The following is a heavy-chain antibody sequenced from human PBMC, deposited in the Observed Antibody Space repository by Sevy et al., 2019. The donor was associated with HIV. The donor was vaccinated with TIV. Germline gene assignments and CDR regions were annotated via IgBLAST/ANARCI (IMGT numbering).Heavy chain of an antibody. CDR3: ARDRYSGYGFDY. CDR1: GYTFTNYY. V-gene: IGHV1-46*03. Sequence: ASVKVSCKASGYTFTNYYIHWVQQAPGQGLEWMGIINQSGGSTTYAQKFQGRVTMTRDTSTSTVYMQLSSLRSEDTAVYYCARDRYSGYGFDYWGQGTLVTVSS. J-gene: IGHJ4*02. CDR2: INQSGGST. D-gene: IGHD5-12*01.